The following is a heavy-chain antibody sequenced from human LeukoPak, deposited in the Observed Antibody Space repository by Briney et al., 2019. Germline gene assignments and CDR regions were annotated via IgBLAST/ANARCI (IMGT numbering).Heavy chain of an antibody. V-gene: IGHV3-53*01. CDR3: ARVLFGYSYGYYFDY. J-gene: IGHJ4*02. CDR1: GFTFSDYY. Sequence: PGGSLRLSCAASGFTFSDYYMSWIRQAPGKGLEWVSIIYSGGSTDYADSVKGRFTISRDNSKNTLYLQMNSLRAEDTAVYYCARVLFGYSYGYYFDYWGQGTLVTVSA. CDR2: IYSGGST. D-gene: IGHD5-18*01.